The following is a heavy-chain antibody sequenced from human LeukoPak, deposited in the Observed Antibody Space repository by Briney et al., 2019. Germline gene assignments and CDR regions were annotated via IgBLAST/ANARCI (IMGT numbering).Heavy chain of an antibody. J-gene: IGHJ4*02. V-gene: IGHV1-69*04. CDR2: IILILGIA. Sequence: SVKVSCKASGGTFSSYAISWARQAPGQGLEWMGRIILILGIANYAQKFQGRVTITADKSTSTAYMELSSLRSEDTAVYYCARYETSSWTAIDYWGQGTLVTVSS. D-gene: IGHD6-13*01. CDR1: GGTFSSYA. CDR3: ARYETSSWTAIDY.